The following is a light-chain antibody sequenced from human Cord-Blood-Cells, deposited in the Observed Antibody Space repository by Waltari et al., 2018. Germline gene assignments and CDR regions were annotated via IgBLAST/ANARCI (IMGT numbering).Light chain of an antibody. V-gene: IGKV3-20*01. CDR2: GAS. J-gene: IGKJ2*01. CDR3: QQYGSSPYT. Sequence: EIVLTQSPGTLSLSPGERATLSCRDSQSVSSSYLAWYQQKPGQAPRLLIYGASSRATGIPDMFSGSGFGTDFTLTISRLEPEDFAVYYCQQYGSSPYTFGQGTKLEIK. CDR1: QSVSSSY.